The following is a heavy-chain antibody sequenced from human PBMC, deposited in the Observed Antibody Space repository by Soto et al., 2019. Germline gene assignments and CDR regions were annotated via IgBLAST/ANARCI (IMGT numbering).Heavy chain of an antibody. Sequence: EVQILESGGGLVQPGGSLRLSCAAPGFTFSSYAMYWVRQAPGKGLAWVSGISDSGTGTYYADSVKGRFTISRDNSKNTVYLQMKSLRAEDTAVYYCAKDHTVVIRDAFDIWGQGTMVNVSS. V-gene: IGHV3-23*01. D-gene: IGHD3-22*01. CDR2: ISDSGTGT. J-gene: IGHJ3*02. CDR1: GFTFSSYA. CDR3: AKDHTVVIRDAFDI.